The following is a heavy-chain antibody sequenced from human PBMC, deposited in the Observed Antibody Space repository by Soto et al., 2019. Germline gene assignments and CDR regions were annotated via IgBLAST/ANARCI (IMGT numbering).Heavy chain of an antibody. V-gene: IGHV3-23*01. Sequence: EVQLLESGGGLVQPGGSLRLSCAASGFTFSSYAMSWVRQAPGKGLEWVAAISGSGGSTYYADSVKGRFTISRDNSKNTLYLQMNSLRAEDTAVYYCAKDMHCSGGSCYWDYWGQGTLVTVSS. CDR3: AKDMHCSGGSCYWDY. CDR1: GFTFSSYA. D-gene: IGHD2-15*01. CDR2: ISGSGGST. J-gene: IGHJ4*02.